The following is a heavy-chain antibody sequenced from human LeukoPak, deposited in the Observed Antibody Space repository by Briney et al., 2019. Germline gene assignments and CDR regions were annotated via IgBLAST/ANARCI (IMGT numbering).Heavy chain of an antibody. CDR3: ARALYL. J-gene: IGHJ4*02. D-gene: IGHD2-2*02. CDR1: GFTFSNYF. Sequence: PGGSLRLSCAASGFTFSNYFMSWVRQASGKGLEWVANIKYDGSEKYYLDSVKGRFTISRDNAKNSLYLQMDSLRAEDTAVYYCARALYLWGQGTLVTVSS. V-gene: IGHV3-7*02. CDR2: IKYDGSEK.